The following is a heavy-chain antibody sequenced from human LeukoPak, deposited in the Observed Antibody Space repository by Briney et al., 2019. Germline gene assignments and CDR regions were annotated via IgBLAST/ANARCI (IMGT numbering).Heavy chain of an antibody. CDR1: GFTFTSYW. J-gene: IGHJ4*02. CDR2: INIDGSTT. CDR3: ARDLVGLTGDF. V-gene: IGHV3-74*01. Sequence: PGGSLRLSCAASGFTFTSYWMHWVRQVPGKGLVWVSQINIDGSTTNYADSVKGRFTISRDNAKNTLYLQMNSLRAEDTAVYYCARDLVGLTGDFWGQGALVTVSS. D-gene: IGHD2-8*02.